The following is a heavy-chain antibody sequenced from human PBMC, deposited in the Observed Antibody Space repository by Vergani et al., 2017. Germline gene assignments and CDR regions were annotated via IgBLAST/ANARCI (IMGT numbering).Heavy chain of an antibody. CDR3: AKEGGGYCSGGTCYPEY. Sequence: QVQLVESGGGVVQPGGSLRLSCAASGFTFNSYGMHWVRQAPGKGLEWVAPIRSDESRRYYGDSMEGPFTISRDNSKNTLYLQRKSLRPDDTAVYYCAKEGGGYCSGGTCYPEYWGQGTLVIVSS. D-gene: IGHD2-15*01. CDR1: GFTFNSYG. CDR2: IRSDESRR. J-gene: IGHJ4*02. V-gene: IGHV3-30*02.